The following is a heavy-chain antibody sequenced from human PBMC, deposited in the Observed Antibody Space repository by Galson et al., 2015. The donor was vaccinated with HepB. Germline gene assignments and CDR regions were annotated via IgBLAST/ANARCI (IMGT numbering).Heavy chain of an antibody. CDR2: IAYDASFK. D-gene: IGHD1-1*01. Sequence: SLRLSCAASGFTFSSYAFHWVRQAPGKGLEWVSVIAYDASFKYYADSVKGRFSISRDDSRKTIYLQMSSLRAEDTAVYYCARGNDQVLNYWGQGTLVTVSS. CDR1: GFTFSSYA. CDR3: ARGNDQVLNY. J-gene: IGHJ4*02. V-gene: IGHV3-33*05.